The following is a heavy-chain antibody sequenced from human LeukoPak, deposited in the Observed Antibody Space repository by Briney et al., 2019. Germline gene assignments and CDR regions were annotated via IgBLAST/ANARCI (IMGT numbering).Heavy chain of an antibody. J-gene: IGHJ6*03. Sequence: GGSLRLSCAASGFTFSSYEMNWVRQAPGKGLEWASYISGRGSTIYYADSVKGRFTISRDNSKNTLYLQMNSLRAEDTAVYYCAKSARGDDFWSGYGSYYMDVWGKGTTVTISS. CDR3: AKSARGDDFWSGYGSYYMDV. CDR1: GFTFSSYE. D-gene: IGHD3-3*01. CDR2: ISGRGSTI. V-gene: IGHV3-48*03.